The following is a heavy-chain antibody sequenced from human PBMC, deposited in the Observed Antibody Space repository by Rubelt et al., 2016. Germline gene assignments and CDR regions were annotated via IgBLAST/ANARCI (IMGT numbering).Heavy chain of an antibody. D-gene: IGHD2-21*02. CDR3: ARGGIVVVTAIPPDTSYYGMDV. Sequence: QVQLVQSGAEVKKPGASVKVSCKASGYTFTSYGISWVRQAPGQGLEWMGWISAYNGNTNYAQKLQGRVTMTTDTSTSTAYMELSSLRSEDTAVYYCARGGIVVVTAIPPDTSYYGMDVWGQGTTVTVSS. J-gene: IGHJ6*02. V-gene: IGHV1-18*01. CDR2: ISAYNGNT. CDR1: GYTFTSYG.